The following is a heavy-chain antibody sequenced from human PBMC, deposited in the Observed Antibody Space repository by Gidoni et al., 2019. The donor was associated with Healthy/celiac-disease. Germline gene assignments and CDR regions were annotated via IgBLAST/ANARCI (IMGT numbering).Heavy chain of an antibody. D-gene: IGHD3-10*01. CDR2: IYPGDSDT. V-gene: IGHV5-51*01. CDR3: ASGGRGAIGWYYFDY. J-gene: IGHJ4*02. CDR1: GYSFSSYW. Sequence: EVQLVQSGAEAKKPGESLNISCMGSGYSFSSYWIGWVRQMPGKGLEWRGIIYPGDSDTRYSPSFQGQVTISADKSISTAYLQWSSLKASDTAMYYCASGGRGAIGWYYFDYWGQGTLVTVSS.